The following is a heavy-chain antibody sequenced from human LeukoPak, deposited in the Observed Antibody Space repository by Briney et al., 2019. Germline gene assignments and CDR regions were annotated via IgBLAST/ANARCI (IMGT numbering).Heavy chain of an antibody. CDR1: GFTFSSYG. CDR3: AKDQGELRFDP. D-gene: IGHD1-26*01. Sequence: GASLRLSCGTSGFTFSSYGMTWVRQAPGKGLEWVSSINSSGGIAYYADSVKGRFTISRDNSRNTLFPQMNSLRAEDTAIYYCAKDQGELRFDPWGQGTLVTVSS. V-gene: IGHV3-23*01. CDR2: INSSGGIA. J-gene: IGHJ5*02.